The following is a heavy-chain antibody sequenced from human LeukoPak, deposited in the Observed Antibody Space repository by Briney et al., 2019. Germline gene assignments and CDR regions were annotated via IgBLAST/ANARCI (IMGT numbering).Heavy chain of an antibody. Sequence: GGSLRLSCAASGFTFSSYAMSWVRQAPGKGLEWVSAISSSGSGTYYADSVKGRFAISRDSSKNTPYLLMNSLRAEDTAVYYCAKDRSQLWLSYFDYWGQGTLVTVSS. J-gene: IGHJ4*02. D-gene: IGHD5-18*01. CDR1: GFTFSSYA. CDR2: ISSSGSGT. CDR3: AKDRSQLWLSYFDY. V-gene: IGHV3-23*01.